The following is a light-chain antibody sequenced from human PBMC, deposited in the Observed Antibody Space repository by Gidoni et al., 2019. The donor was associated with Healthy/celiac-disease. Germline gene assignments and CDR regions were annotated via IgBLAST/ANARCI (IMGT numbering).Light chain of an antibody. CDR3: QPYYSYPPT. Sequence: IRVTQSPSSFSASTGDSVTITCRASQGISSYLAWYQQKPGKAPKLLIYAASTLQSGVPSRFSGSGFGTDFTLTIRCLQSEDFATYYCQPYYSYPPTFGQGTKVEIK. J-gene: IGKJ1*01. V-gene: IGKV1-8*01. CDR2: AAS. CDR1: QGISSY.